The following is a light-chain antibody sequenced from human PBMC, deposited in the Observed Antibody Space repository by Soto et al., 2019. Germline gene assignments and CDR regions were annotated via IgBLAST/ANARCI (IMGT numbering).Light chain of an antibody. Sequence: QSALTQPAPVSGSPGQSITISCTGTSSAVGGYNFVSWYQQHPGKAPKLMIYDVSNRPSGVSNRFSGSKSGNTASLTISGLQAEDEADYYCSSYTSSSTPYVFGTGTKVTVL. CDR3: SSYTSSSTPYV. CDR1: SSAVGGYNF. J-gene: IGLJ1*01. CDR2: DVS. V-gene: IGLV2-14*01.